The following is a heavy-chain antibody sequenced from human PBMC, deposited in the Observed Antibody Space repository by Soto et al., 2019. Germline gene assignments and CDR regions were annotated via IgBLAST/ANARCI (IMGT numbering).Heavy chain of an antibody. J-gene: IGHJ5*02. Sequence: SETLSLTCTVSGGSISSGDYYWSWIRQPPGKGLEWIGYIYYSGSTYYNPSLKSRVTISVDTSKNQFSLELSSVTAADTAVYYCARDVVRGSYFRFDPWGQGTLVTVSS. V-gene: IGHV4-30-4*01. CDR1: GGSISSGDYY. CDR3: ARDVVRGSYFRFDP. D-gene: IGHD1-26*01. CDR2: IYYSGST.